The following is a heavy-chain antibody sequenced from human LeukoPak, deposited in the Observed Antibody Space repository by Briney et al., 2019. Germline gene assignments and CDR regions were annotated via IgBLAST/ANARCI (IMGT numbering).Heavy chain of an antibody. CDR2: INHSGST. J-gene: IGHJ4*02. D-gene: IGHD2-2*01. V-gene: IGHV4-34*01. CDR3: ARGGPIVVVAAAMGDFDY. CDR1: GGSFSGYY. Sequence: SETLSLTCAVYGGSFSGYYWRWIRQPPGKGLEWIGEINHSGSTNYNPSLKSRVTISVDTSKNQFSLKLSSVTAADTAVYYCARGGPIVVVAAAMGDFDYWGQGTLVTVSS.